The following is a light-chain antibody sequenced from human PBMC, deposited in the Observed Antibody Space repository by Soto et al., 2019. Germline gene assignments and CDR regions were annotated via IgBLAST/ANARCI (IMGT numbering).Light chain of an antibody. CDR3: QQANSFPQT. CDR1: QFINSW. V-gene: IGKV1-12*01. Sequence: DIQVTQSPSYVSASVGDTVTITCRASQFINSWLAWYQQKPGNAPRLLIYAASNLESGFPSRFSGSGFGTEFTLTISSLQPEDFATYYCQQANSFPQTFGQGTKV. J-gene: IGKJ1*01. CDR2: AAS.